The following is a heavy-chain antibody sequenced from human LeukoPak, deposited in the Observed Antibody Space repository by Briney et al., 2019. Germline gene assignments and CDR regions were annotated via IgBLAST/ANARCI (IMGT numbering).Heavy chain of an antibody. D-gene: IGHD3-3*01. V-gene: IGHV1-69*06. CDR2: IIPIFGTA. J-gene: IGHJ4*02. CDR3: ARDRSGYKFDY. Sequence: SVKVSCKASGGTFSSYAISWVRQAPGQGLEWMGGIIPIFGTANYAQKFQGRVTITADKSTSTAYMELSSLRSEDTAVYYCARDRSGYKFDYWGQGTLDTVSS. CDR1: GGTFSSYA.